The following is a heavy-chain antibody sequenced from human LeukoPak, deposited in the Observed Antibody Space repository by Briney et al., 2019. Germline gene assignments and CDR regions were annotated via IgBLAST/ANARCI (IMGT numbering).Heavy chain of an antibody. D-gene: IGHD1-1*01. CDR1: GFTFSDST. Sequence: GGSLRLSCAASGFTFSDSTMNWVRQASGKGLEWVASINSASSTMHYADSVKGRLTISRDNAKNSLCLQMNSLRADDTAVYYCAKSLLTTATGTGRAFDIWGQGTMVTVSS. CDR2: INSASSTM. J-gene: IGHJ3*02. V-gene: IGHV3-21*04. CDR3: AKSLLTTATGTGRAFDI.